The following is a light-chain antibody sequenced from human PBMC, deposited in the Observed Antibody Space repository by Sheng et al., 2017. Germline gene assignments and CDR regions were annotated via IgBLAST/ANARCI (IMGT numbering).Light chain of an antibody. V-gene: IGLV1-51*01. CDR2: DDN. J-gene: IGLJ3*02. CDR1: SSNIGNNY. CDR3: GTWDSSLSGGV. Sequence: SVLTQPPSVSAAPGQKVTISCSGTSSNIGNNYVSWYQQLPGTAPKLLIYDDNKRPSGIPDRFSGSRSGTSATLGITGLQTGDEADYFCGTWDSSLSGGVFGGGTKLTVL.